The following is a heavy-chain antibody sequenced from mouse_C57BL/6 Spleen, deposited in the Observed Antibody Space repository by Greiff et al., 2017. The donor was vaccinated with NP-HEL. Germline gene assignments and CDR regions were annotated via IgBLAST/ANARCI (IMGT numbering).Heavy chain of an antibody. CDR3: ALLLRDYAMDY. J-gene: IGHJ4*01. CDR2: ISSGSSTI. CDR1: GFTFSDYG. V-gene: IGHV5-17*01. Sequence: EVMLVESGGGLVKPGGSLKLSCAASGFTFSDYGMHWVRQAPEKGLEWVAYISSGSSTIYYADTVKGRFTISRDNAKNTLFLQMTSLRSEDTAMYYCALLLRDYAMDYWGQGTSVTVSS. D-gene: IGHD1-1*01.